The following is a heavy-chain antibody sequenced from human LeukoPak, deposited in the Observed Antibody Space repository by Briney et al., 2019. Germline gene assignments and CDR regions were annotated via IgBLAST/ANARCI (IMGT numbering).Heavy chain of an antibody. J-gene: IGHJ6*02. V-gene: IGHV4-39*07. CDR1: GGSISSSSYY. D-gene: IGHD3-10*01. CDR3: ARDEADYGSGRLGYYYYGMDV. Sequence: PSETLSLTCTVSGGSISSSSYYWGWIRQPPGKGLEWIGSIYYSGSTYYNPSLKSRVTMSVDTSKNQFSLKLSSVTAADTAVYYCARDEADYGSGRLGYYYYGMDVWGQGTTVTVSS. CDR2: IYYSGST.